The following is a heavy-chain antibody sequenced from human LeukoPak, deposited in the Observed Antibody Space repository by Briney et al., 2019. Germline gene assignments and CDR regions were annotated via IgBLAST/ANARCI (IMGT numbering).Heavy chain of an antibody. CDR1: GYTFTSYA. V-gene: IGHV7-4-1*02. D-gene: IGHD1-1*01. CDR2: INANTGNP. Sequence: ASVKVSFKASGYTFTSYAMNWVRQAPGQGLEWMGWINANTGNPTYAQGFTGRFVFSLDTSVSTAYLQISSLKAEDTAVYYCARETTGWNANYYYYYMDVWGKGTTVTVSS. J-gene: IGHJ6*03. CDR3: ARETTGWNANYYYYYMDV.